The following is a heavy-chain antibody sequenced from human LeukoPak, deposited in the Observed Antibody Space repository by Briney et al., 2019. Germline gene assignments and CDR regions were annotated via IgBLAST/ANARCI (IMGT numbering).Heavy chain of an antibody. V-gene: IGHV1-18*01. CDR3: ARMGKIGGSIDY. CDR1: GFTFTSYG. D-gene: IGHD3-16*01. J-gene: IGHJ4*02. Sequence: SVRVSCAASGFTFTSYGISWVRQAPGQGLEWMGWISAYNGNTNYAQKLQGRVTMTTDTSTSTAYMELRSLRSDDTAVYYCARMGKIGGSIDYWGQGTLVTVSS. CDR2: ISAYNGNT.